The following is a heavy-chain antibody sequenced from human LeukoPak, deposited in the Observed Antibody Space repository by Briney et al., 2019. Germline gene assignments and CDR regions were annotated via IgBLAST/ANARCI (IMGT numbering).Heavy chain of an antibody. D-gene: IGHD2-2*01. CDR2: ISWNSGSI. V-gene: IGHV3-9*01. CDR3: AKAPGYCSSTSCYPIDY. CDR1: GFTFDDYA. Sequence: GRSLRLSCAASGFTFDDYAMHWVRQAPGKGLEWVSGISWNSGSIGYADSVKGRFTISRDNAKNSLYLQMNSLRAGDTALYYCAKAPGYCSSTSCYPIDYWGQGTLVTVSS. J-gene: IGHJ4*02.